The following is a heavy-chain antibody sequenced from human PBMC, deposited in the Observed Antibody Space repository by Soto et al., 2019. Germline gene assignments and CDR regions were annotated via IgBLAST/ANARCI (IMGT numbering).Heavy chain of an antibody. CDR1: GYTFTSYA. Sequence: GASEKVSCKASGYTFTSYAMHWVRQAPGQRLEWMGWINAGNGNTKYSQKFQGRVTITRDTSASTAYMELSSLRSEDTAVYYCATITMVRGAIVDAFDIWGQGTMVTV. CDR2: INAGNGNT. D-gene: IGHD3-10*01. V-gene: IGHV1-3*01. CDR3: ATITMVRGAIVDAFDI. J-gene: IGHJ3*02.